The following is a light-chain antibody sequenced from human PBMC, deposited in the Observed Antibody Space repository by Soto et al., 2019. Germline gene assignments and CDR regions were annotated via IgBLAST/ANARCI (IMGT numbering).Light chain of an antibody. Sequence: QSALTQPPSASGSPGQSVTISCTGTGSDIGGYNFVSWYQQRPGKVPKLIIYEVNKRPSGVPDRFSGSKSGNTASLTLSGLQADDEADYSCSSYAATNNRYVFGTGTTLTVL. CDR1: GSDIGGYNF. J-gene: IGLJ1*01. V-gene: IGLV2-8*01. CDR2: EVN. CDR3: SSYAATNNRYV.